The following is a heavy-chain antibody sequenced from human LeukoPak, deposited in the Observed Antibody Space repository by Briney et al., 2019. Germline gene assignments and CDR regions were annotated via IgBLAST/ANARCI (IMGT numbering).Heavy chain of an antibody. J-gene: IGHJ6*03. D-gene: IGHD3-3*01. CDR2: ISSSSSYI. CDR1: GFTFSSYS. Sequence: GGSLRLSCAASGFTFSSYSMNWVRQAPGKGLEWVSSISSSSSYIYYADSVKGRFTISRDNAKNSLYLQMNSLRAEDTAVYYCARLKFNLEYSYYMDVWGKGTTVTVSS. V-gene: IGHV3-21*01. CDR3: ARLKFNLEYSYYMDV.